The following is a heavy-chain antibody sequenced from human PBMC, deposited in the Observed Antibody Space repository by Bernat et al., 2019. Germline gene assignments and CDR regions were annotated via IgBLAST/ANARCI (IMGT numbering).Heavy chain of an antibody. CDR3: ARDPGGDYRDAFDI. CDR1: GLTFSSYG. D-gene: IGHD4-17*01. J-gene: IGHJ3*02. Sequence: QVQLVESGGGVVQPGRSLRLSCAASGLTFSSYGMHWVRQAPGKGLEWVAVISYDGSNKYYADSVKGRFTISRDNSKNTLYLQMNSLRAEDTAVYYCARDPGGDYRDAFDIWGQGTLVTVSS. CDR2: ISYDGSNK. V-gene: IGHV3-30*03.